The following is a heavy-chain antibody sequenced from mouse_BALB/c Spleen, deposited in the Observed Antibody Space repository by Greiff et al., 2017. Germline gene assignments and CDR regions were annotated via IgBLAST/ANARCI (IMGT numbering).Heavy chain of an antibody. CDR1: GYSFTGYY. V-gene: IGHV1-31*01. Sequence: VQLQQSGPELVKPGASVKISCKASGYSFTGYYMHWVKQSHVKSLEWIGRINPYNGATSYNQNFKDKASLTVDKSSSTAYMELHSLTSEDSAVYYCARNYRYDEFAYWGQGTLVTVSA. CDR2: INPYNGAT. CDR3: ARNYRYDEFAY. J-gene: IGHJ3*01. D-gene: IGHD2-14*01.